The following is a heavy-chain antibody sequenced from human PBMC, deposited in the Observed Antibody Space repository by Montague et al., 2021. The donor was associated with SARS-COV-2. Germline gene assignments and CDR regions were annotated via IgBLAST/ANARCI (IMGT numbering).Heavy chain of an antibody. D-gene: IGHD5-24*01. CDR3: ARESSIDEKGMGLDY. CDR1: GFTFSHYA. J-gene: IGHJ4*02. CDR2: ISYDGSNK. V-gene: IGHV3-30-3*01. Sequence: SLRLSCAASGFTFSHYAMNWVRQAPGKGLEWATLISYDGSNKYYADSVKGRFTISRDNSKNTLYLQMSSLRAEDTAVYYCARESSIDEKGMGLDYWGQGTLVTVSS.